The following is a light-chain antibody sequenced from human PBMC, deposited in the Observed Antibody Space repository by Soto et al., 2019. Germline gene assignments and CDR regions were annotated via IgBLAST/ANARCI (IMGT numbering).Light chain of an antibody. J-gene: IGKJ2*01. Sequence: EIVLTQSPGTLSLSPGERATLSCRASQSVSSNYLAWYQQKPGQAPRLLIYGGSSRATGIPDRFSGSGPGPDFTLTIIRLEPEDFAVYYCQHYRRSPPNTFGQGTKLETK. CDR1: QSVSSNY. CDR3: QHYRRSPPNT. CDR2: GGS. V-gene: IGKV3-20*01.